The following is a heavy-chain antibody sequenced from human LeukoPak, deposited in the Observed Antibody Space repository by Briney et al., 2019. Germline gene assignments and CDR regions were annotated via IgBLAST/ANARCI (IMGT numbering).Heavy chain of an antibody. CDR2: IKQDGREK. Sequence: GGSLRLSCAASGFTFSRYWMTWVRQAPGKGLEWVANIKQDGREKYYVDSVKGRFTISRDNAKNSLYLQMNSLRAEDTAVYYCARVSIAAAGSDYWGQGTLVTVSS. D-gene: IGHD6-13*01. CDR1: GFTFSRYW. J-gene: IGHJ4*02. V-gene: IGHV3-7*01. CDR3: ARVSIAAAGSDY.